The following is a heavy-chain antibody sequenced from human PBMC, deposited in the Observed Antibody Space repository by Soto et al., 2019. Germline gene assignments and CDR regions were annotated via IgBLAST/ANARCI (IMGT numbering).Heavy chain of an antibody. Sequence: SETLSLTCTVSGVSISSGGYYWSWIRQHPGKGLECIGYIYYSGSTYYNPSLKSRLTISIDRSKNQFSLNLNSVTAADTAVYYCARLPPNRVYWFDPWGQGALVTVSS. V-gene: IGHV4-31*03. CDR2: IYYSGST. CDR1: GVSISSGGYY. CDR3: ARLPPNRVYWFDP. D-gene: IGHD6-6*01. J-gene: IGHJ5*02.